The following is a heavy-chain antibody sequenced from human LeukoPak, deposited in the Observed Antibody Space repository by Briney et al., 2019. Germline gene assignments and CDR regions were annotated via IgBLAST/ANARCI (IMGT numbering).Heavy chain of an antibody. D-gene: IGHD3-10*01. CDR3: ARNLHFYGSGSYYEGY. J-gene: IGHJ4*02. Sequence: ASVKVSCKASGYTFTSYDINWVRQATGQGLEWMGWMNPNSGNTGYAQKFQGRVTMTRNTSISTAYMELSSLRSEATAVDYCARNLHFYGSGSYYEGYWGQGTLVTVSS. V-gene: IGHV1-8*01. CDR2: MNPNSGNT. CDR1: GYTFTSYD.